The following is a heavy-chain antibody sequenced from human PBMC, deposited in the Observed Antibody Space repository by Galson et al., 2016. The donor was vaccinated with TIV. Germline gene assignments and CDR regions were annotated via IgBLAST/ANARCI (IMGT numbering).Heavy chain of an antibody. Sequence: PRLSCAASGFTFSSYGMHWVRQAPGKGLEWVGVIWYDGNTKNYADFARGQFTISRDNTKNTLYLQMNSLRVEDTAVYYCAREMGGPLTATRLYNWFDLWGQGTLVTVSS. CDR3: AREMGGPLTATRLYNWFDL. CDR1: GFTFSSYG. D-gene: IGHD2-15*01. J-gene: IGHJ5*02. V-gene: IGHV3-33*01. CDR2: IWYDGNTK.